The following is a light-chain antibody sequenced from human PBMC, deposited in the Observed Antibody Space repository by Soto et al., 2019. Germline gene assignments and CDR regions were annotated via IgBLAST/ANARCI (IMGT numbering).Light chain of an antibody. V-gene: IGKV3-11*01. CDR3: QQRSNWPPG. CDR2: DPS. CDR1: QSVSSY. J-gene: IGKJ5*01. Sequence: EIVLTQSPATLSLSPGERATLSCRASQSVSSYLAWYQQKPGQAPRLLICDPSNRATGIPARFSGSGSWTDFTLTISSLEPEDFAVYYCQQRSNWPPGFGQGTRLEIK.